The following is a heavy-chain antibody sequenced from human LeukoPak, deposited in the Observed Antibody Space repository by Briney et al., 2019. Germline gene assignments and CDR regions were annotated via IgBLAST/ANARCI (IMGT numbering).Heavy chain of an antibody. D-gene: IGHD2-15*01. CDR3: ARHVVVVAATVPGSNWFDP. J-gene: IGHJ5*02. Sequence: KASETLSLTCAVYGGSFSGYYCSWIRQPPGKGLEWIGEINHSGSTNYNPSLKSRVTISVDTSKNQFSLKLSSVTAADTAVYYCARHVVVVAATVPGSNWFDPWGQGTLVTVSS. V-gene: IGHV4-34*01. CDR2: INHSGST. CDR1: GGSFSGYY.